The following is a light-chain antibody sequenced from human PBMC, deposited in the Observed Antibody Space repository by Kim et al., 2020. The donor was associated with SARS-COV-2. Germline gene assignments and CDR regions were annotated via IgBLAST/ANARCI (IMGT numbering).Light chain of an antibody. J-gene: IGLJ3*02. V-gene: IGLV3-1*01. CDR3: QAWDSSTLV. CDR1: KLGDKY. CDR2: QDS. Sequence: SVSPEQTASITCSGDKLGDKYACWYQQKPGQSPVLVIYQDSKRPSGIPERFSGSNSGNTATLTISGTQAMDEADYYCQAWDSSTLVFGGGTQLTVL.